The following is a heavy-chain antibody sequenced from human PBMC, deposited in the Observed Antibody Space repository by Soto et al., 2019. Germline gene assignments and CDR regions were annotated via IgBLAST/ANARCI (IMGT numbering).Heavy chain of an antibody. J-gene: IGHJ3*02. D-gene: IGHD3-22*01. CDR2: IWYDGSNK. CDR1: GFTFSSYG. Sequence: PGGSLRLSCAASGFTFSSYGMHWVRQAPGKGLEWVAVIWYDGSNKYYADSVKGRFTISRDNSKNTLYLQMNSLRAEDTAVYYCARVDSYYYDSSGSDAFDIWGQGTMVTVSS. V-gene: IGHV3-33*01. CDR3: ARVDSYYYDSSGSDAFDI.